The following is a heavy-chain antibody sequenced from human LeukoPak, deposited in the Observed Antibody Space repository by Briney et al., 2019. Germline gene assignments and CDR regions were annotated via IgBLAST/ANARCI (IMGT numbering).Heavy chain of an antibody. V-gene: IGHV3-7*01. CDR1: GFTFSSYW. J-gene: IGHJ4*02. CDR2: IKQDGSEK. CDR3: ARDRSSSWYKYFDY. Sequence: GGSLRLSCAASGFTFSSYWMSWVRQAPGKGLEWVANIKQDGSEKYYVDSVKGRFTISRDNAKNSLYLQMNSLRAEDTAVYYCARDRSSSWYKYFDYWGQGTPVTVSS. D-gene: IGHD6-13*01.